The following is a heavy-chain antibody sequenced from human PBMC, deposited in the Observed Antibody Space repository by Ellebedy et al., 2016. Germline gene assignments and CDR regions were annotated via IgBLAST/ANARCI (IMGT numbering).Heavy chain of an antibody. CDR2: ISGSGGST. D-gene: IGHD5-18*01. V-gene: IGHV3-23*01. Sequence: GESLKISCAASGFTFSSYAMSWVRQAPGKGLEWVSAISGSGGSTYYADSVKGRFTISRDNSKNTLYLQMNSLRAEDTAVYYCASPGGTAMVVFDYWGQGTLVTVSS. CDR1: GFTFSSYA. CDR3: ASPGGTAMVVFDY. J-gene: IGHJ4*02.